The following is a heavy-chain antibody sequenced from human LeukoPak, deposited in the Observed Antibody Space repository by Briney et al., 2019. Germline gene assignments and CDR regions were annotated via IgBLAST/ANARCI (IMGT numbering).Heavy chain of an antibody. V-gene: IGHV3-74*01. CDR1: GFTFSSYW. Sequence: GGSLRLSCAASGFTFSSYWMHWVRHVPGKGLVWVSRINSDGSSRIYVDSVMGRFTISRDNAKNTLYLQLDSLRAEDTAVYYCARGLAVAGSSWFDPWGQGTLVSVSS. J-gene: IGHJ5*02. CDR3: ARGLAVAGSSWFDP. D-gene: IGHD6-19*01. CDR2: INSDGSSR.